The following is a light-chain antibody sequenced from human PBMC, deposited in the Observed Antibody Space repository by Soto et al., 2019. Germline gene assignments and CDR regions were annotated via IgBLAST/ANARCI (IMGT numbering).Light chain of an antibody. CDR3: QQLNSYPYT. CDR2: TAS. V-gene: IGKV1-9*01. Sequence: DIQLTQSPSFLSASVGDRVTITCRASQGISSYLAWYQQEPGKAPSLLIYTASTLQRGVPSRFSGSGSGTEFTLTISSLQPEDFAIYYCQQLNSYPYTFGQGTKQEIK. J-gene: IGKJ2*01. CDR1: QGISSY.